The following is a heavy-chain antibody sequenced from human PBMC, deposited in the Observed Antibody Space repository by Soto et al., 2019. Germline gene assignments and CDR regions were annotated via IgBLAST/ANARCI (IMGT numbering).Heavy chain of an antibody. CDR2: IYYSGST. D-gene: IGHD4-17*01. Sequence: QVQLQESGPGLVKPSETLSLTCTVSGGSISSYYWSWIRQPPGKGLEWIGYIYYSGSTNYNPSLKSQVPISVATSKTQSSLKLSSVPAPDTAVYYCARQVLAFDSGEKKTLGFDYWGQGTLVTVSS. CDR3: ARQVLAFDSGEKKTLGFDY. V-gene: IGHV4-59*08. J-gene: IGHJ4*02. CDR1: GGSISSYY.